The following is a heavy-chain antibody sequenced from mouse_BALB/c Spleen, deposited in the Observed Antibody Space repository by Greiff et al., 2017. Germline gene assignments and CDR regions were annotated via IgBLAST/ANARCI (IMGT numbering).Heavy chain of an antibody. CDR1: GFAFSSYD. CDR3: ARHEDSFAY. V-gene: IGHV5-12-1*01. J-gene: IGHJ3*01. CDR2: ISSGGGST. Sequence: EVKLVESGGGLVKPGGSLKLSCAASGFAFSSYDMSWVRQTPEKRLEWVAYISSGGGSTYYPDTVKGRFTISRDNAKNTLYLQMSSLKSEDTAMYYCARHEDSFAYWGQGTLVTVSA.